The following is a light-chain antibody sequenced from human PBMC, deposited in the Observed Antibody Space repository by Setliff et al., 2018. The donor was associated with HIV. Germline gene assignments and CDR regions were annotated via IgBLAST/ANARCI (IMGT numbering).Light chain of an antibody. CDR2: DVT. CDR3: TSYANSGTYI. J-gene: IGLJ1*01. Sequence: SALTQPASMSGSPGQSITVSCTGTSSDVGGFNFVSWYQQHPGKAPRLMIYDVTNRPSGVSNRFSGSKSGNTASLTISGLQAEDEADYYCTSYANSGTYIFGTGTKVTVL. CDR1: SSDVGGFNF. V-gene: IGLV2-14*03.